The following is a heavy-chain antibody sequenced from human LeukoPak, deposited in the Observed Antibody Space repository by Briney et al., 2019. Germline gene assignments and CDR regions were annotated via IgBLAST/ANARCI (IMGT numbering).Heavy chain of an antibody. CDR3: ARKEVDSSGYYTWLKDDAFDI. J-gene: IGHJ3*02. D-gene: IGHD3-22*01. CDR1: GYTFTDYY. CDR2: INAGNGNT. Sequence: ASVKVSCKASGYTFTDYYMHWVRQAPGQRLEWMGWINAGNGNTKYSQEFQGRVTITRDTSASTAYMELSSLRSEDMAVYYCARKEVDSSGYYTWLKDDAFDIWGQGTMVTVSS. V-gene: IGHV1-3*03.